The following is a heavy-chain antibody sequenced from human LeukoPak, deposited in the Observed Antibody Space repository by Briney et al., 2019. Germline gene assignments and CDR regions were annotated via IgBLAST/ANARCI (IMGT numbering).Heavy chain of an antibody. CDR1: GFTFSSYA. J-gene: IGHJ4*02. D-gene: IGHD5-12*01. CDR2: ISYDGSNK. Sequence: GGSLRLSCAASGFTFSSYAMHWVRQAPGKGLEWVAVISYDGSNKYYADSVKGRSTISRDNSKNTLYLQMNSLRAEDTAVYYCARSRGYSGYGSGFDYWGQGTLVTVSS. V-gene: IGHV3-30-3*01. CDR3: ARSRGYSGYGSGFDY.